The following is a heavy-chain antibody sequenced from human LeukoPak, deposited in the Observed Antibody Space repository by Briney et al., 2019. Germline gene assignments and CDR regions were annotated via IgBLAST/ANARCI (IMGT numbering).Heavy chain of an antibody. D-gene: IGHD5-12*01. V-gene: IGHV3-30*18. Sequence: RGSLRLSCAAPGFTFSTYAMHWVRPAPGKGLEWVSVISDDENNKCYADSVKCRFTISRDNYRNTLYLQMNSLRPEDTAVYYCAKDRVAMIEDAFDIWGQGTMVTVSS. CDR2: ISDDENNK. CDR1: GFTFSTYA. CDR3: AKDRVAMIEDAFDI. J-gene: IGHJ3*02.